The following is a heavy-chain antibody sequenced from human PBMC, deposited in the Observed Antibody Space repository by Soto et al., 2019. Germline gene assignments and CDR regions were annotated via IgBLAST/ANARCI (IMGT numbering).Heavy chain of an antibody. Sequence: GGSLRLSCAASGFTFSRYDMHWVRQVTGKGLEWVSGIDIAGGTYYPDSVKGRFTISRENAKNSLYLQMNSLRPEDTAVYYCAREAVAVGGTWWFDPWGQGTLVTVSS. CDR2: IDIAGGT. CDR1: GFTFSRYD. CDR3: AREAVAVGGTWWFDP. V-gene: IGHV3-13*01. J-gene: IGHJ5*02. D-gene: IGHD6-19*01.